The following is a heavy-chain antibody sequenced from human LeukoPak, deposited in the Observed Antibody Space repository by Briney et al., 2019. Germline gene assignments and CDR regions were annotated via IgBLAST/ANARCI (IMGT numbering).Heavy chain of an antibody. CDR1: GFTFSSYE. CDR3: ARESRATLGYCSGGSCYFDY. Sequence: GGSLRLSCAASGFTFSSYEMNWVRQAPGKGLEWVSYISSSGSTIYYADSVKGRFTISRDNAKNSLYLQMNSLRAEDTAVYYCARESRATLGYCSGGSCYFDYWGQGTLVTVSS. J-gene: IGHJ4*02. D-gene: IGHD2-15*01. CDR2: ISSSGSTI. V-gene: IGHV3-48*03.